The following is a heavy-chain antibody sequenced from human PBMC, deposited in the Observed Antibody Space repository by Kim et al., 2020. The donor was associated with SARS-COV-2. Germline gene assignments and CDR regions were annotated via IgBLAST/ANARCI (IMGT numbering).Heavy chain of an antibody. J-gene: IGHJ3*02. Sequence: ASVKVSCKASGYTFTSYGISWVRQAPGQGLEWMGWISAYNGNTNYAQKLQGRVTMTTDTSTRTAYMELRSLRSDDTAVYYCARDYLGSSGCYNRHDAFDIWGQGTMVTVSS. CDR2: ISAYNGNT. CDR1: GYTFTSYG. V-gene: IGHV1-18*01. CDR3: ARDYLGSSGCYNRHDAFDI. D-gene: IGHD6-19*01.